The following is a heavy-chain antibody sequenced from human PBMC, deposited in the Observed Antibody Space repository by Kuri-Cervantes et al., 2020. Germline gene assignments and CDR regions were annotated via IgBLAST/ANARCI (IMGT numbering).Heavy chain of an antibody. CDR2: ISSSSNYI. J-gene: IGHJ6*02. V-gene: IGHV3-21*01. D-gene: IGHD3-10*01. CDR3: ARLTYYSGSGSYYNDPYGMDV. Sequence: ETLSLTCAASGFTFSSYSMNWVRQAPGKGLEWVSSISSSSNYIYYADSVKGRFTISRDNAKNSLYLQMNSLRAEDTAVYYCARLTYYSGSGSYYNDPYGMDVWGQGTTVTVSS. CDR1: GFTFSSYS.